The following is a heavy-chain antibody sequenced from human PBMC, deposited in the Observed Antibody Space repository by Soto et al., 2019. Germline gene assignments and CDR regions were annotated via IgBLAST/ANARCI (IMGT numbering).Heavy chain of an antibody. J-gene: IGHJ5*02. V-gene: IGHV1-2*04. D-gene: IGHD3-10*01. CDR3: AREYGSGSYYRDNWFEP. Sequence: ASVKVSCKAPGYTFTGYYMHWVRQAPGQGLEWMGWINPNSGGTNYARKFQGWVTMTRDTSISTAYMELSRLRSDDTAVYYCAREYGSGSYYRDNWFEPWGQGTLVTVSS. CDR2: INPNSGGT. CDR1: GYTFTGYY.